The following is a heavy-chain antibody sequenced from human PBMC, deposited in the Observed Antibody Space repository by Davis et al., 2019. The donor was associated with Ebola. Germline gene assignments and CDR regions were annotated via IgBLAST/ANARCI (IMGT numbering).Heavy chain of an antibody. Sequence: PSETLSLTCTVSGGSVSSRSYYWSWIRQPPGKGLEWIGYIFYSGSTNYNPSLRSRVTISVDTSKNQFSLKLTSVTAADTALYYCASGVAIQLSIDYWGQGTLVTVSS. J-gene: IGHJ4*02. V-gene: IGHV4-61*01. CDR2: IFYSGST. CDR1: GGSVSSRSYY. D-gene: IGHD5-18*01. CDR3: ASGVAIQLSIDY.